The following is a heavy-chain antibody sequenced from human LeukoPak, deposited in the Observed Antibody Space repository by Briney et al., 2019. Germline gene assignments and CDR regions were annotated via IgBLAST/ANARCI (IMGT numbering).Heavy chain of an antibody. Sequence: PGGSLRLSCAASGFTFSSYGMHWVRLAPGKGLEWVANIKPDGSQKYYVDSMEGRFTVSRDNAKNSLYLQMNSLRAEDTAVYYCARWGGGFDYWGQGTLVTVSS. CDR2: IKPDGSQK. CDR3: ARWGGGFDY. J-gene: IGHJ4*02. CDR1: GFTFSSYG. V-gene: IGHV3-7*04. D-gene: IGHD3-16*01.